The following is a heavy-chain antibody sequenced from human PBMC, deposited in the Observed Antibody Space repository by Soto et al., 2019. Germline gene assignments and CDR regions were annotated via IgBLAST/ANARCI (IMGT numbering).Heavy chain of an antibody. D-gene: IGHD3-10*01. V-gene: IGHV1-18*01. CDR1: GYTFTNFG. CDR3: ARSGYYSGSGSYYFGRDFDS. Sequence: ASVKVSCKASGYTFTNFGINWVRQAPGQGLEWMGWISAYNDKTSSAQNLQGRVTMTTDTSTSTAYMELRSLRSDDTAVYYCARSGYYSGSGSYYFGRDFDSWGQGTLVTVS. CDR2: ISAYNDKT. J-gene: IGHJ4*02.